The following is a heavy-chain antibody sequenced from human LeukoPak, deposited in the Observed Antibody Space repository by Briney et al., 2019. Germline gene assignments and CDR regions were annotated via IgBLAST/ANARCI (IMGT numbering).Heavy chain of an antibody. CDR3: AGNFDY. J-gene: IGHJ4*02. V-gene: IGHV3-23*01. CDR1: GFTFSNYG. CDR2: ITGSGGSK. Sequence: GGSLRLSCAASGFTFSNYGMNWVRQAPGKGLEWVSGITGSGGSKYYADSVKGRFTISRDNAKNSLSLQMNSLRAEDTAVYYCAGNFDYWGQGTLVTVSS.